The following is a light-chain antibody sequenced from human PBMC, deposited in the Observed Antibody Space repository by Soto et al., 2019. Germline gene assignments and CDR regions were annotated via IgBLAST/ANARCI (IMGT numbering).Light chain of an antibody. V-gene: IGKV3-20*01. J-gene: IGKJ2*01. CDR3: HQYCNSTQNS. CDR1: QSVSSSY. Sequence: EIVLTQSPGTLSLSPGERATLSCRASQSVSSSYLAWYQQKPGQAPRSLIYGASSRATGIPDRFSGSGSGTDFAPIISRLEPEDWEMYFCHQYCNSTQNSCGQAPKVEIK. CDR2: GAS.